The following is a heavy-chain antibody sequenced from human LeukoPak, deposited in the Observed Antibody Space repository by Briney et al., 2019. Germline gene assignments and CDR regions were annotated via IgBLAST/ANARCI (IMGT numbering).Heavy chain of an antibody. CDR1: GVSISSYY. CDR2: IYYSGST. D-gene: IGHD3-22*01. CDR3: ARWYYYDSTYAFDI. V-gene: IGHV4-59*01. Sequence: KPSETLSLTCTVSGVSISSYYWSWIRQPPGKGLEWIGYIYYSGSTNYNPSLKSRVTISVDTSKNQFSLKLSSVTAADTAVYYCARWYYYDSTYAFDIWGQGTMVTVSS. J-gene: IGHJ3*02.